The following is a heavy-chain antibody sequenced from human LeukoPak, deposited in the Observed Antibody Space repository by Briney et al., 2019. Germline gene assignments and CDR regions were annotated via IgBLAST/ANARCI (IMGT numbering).Heavy chain of an antibody. CDR1: GFTFTTYD. Sequence: GGSLRLSCSASGFTFTTYDMNWVRQAPGKGLEWVSGIGGSGTRTYYADSVKGRFTISRDNSKNTLYLQMNSLRDEDTAVYYCAKDSHWILFDDWGQGTLVTVSS. V-gene: IGHV3-23*01. CDR2: IGGSGTRT. D-gene: IGHD2-2*03. J-gene: IGHJ4*02. CDR3: AKDSHWILFDD.